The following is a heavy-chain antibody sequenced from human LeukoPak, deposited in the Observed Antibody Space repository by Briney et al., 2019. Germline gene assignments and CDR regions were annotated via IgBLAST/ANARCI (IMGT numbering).Heavy chain of an antibody. Sequence: PSETLSLTCTVSGDSISSSNCYWGWIRQPPGKGLEWIGSIYFSGGTYYNASLKSRVTISVDTSKNQFSLKLSSVTAADTAVYYCARQTGSGLFSLPGGQGTLVPVSS. J-gene: IGHJ4*02. V-gene: IGHV4-39*01. CDR3: ARQTGSGLFSLP. CDR2: IYFSGGT. CDR1: GDSISSSNCY. D-gene: IGHD3-10*01.